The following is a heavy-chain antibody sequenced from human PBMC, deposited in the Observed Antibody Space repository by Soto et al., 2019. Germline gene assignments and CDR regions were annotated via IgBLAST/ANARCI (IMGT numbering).Heavy chain of an antibody. CDR1: GFTVSSYA. CDR2: ISGSDTST. V-gene: IGHV3-23*01. D-gene: IGHD3-9*01. J-gene: IGHJ4*02. Sequence: PGGSLRLSCAASGFTVSSYAMSWVRQAPGKGLEWVSAISGSDTSTYYADSVKGRFTISRDNSKNTLNLQMNSLRAEDTAVYYCAKGNHFDWLPRLYHFEYWGQGTLVTVSS. CDR3: AKGNHFDWLPRLYHFEY.